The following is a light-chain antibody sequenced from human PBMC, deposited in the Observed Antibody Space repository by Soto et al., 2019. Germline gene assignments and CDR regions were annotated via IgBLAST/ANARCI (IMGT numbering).Light chain of an antibody. Sequence: DIQMTQSPSSLSASVEDRVIITCRASQSISNHLNWYQQKPGKAPKLLIFAASSLQSGVPSRFSGSGSGTDFTLTINRLEREDFAVYYCQQYGSSRWTFGQGTKVDIK. J-gene: IGKJ1*01. CDR2: AAS. CDR1: QSISNH. V-gene: IGKV1-39*01. CDR3: QQYGSSRWT.